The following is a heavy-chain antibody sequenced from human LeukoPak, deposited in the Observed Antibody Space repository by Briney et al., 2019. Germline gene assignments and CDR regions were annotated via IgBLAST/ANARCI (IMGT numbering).Heavy chain of an antibody. CDR1: GYSFTSYW. V-gene: IGHV5-51*01. CDR2: IYPGDSDT. J-gene: IGHJ4*02. Sequence: GESLRISCKGSGYSFTSYWIGWVRQMPGKGLEWMGIIYPGDSDTRYSPSFQGQVTISADKSISTAYLQWSSLKASDTAMYYCARRGSSGWYEIPFDYWGQGTLVTVSS. CDR3: ARRGSSGWYEIPFDY. D-gene: IGHD6-19*01.